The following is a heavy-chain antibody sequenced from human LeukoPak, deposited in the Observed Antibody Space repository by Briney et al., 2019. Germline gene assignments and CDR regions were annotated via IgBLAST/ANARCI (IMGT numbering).Heavy chain of an antibody. D-gene: IGHD6-19*01. CDR2: IYTSGST. CDR3: ARVESSGWIDY. CDR1: GGSISSGSYY. J-gene: IGHJ4*02. V-gene: IGHV4-61*02. Sequence: KPSETLSLTCTVSGGSISSGSYYWSWIRQPAGKGLEWIGRIYTSGSTNYNPSLKSRVTISVDTSKNQFSLKLSSVTAADTAVYYCARVESSGWIDYWGQGTLVTVSS.